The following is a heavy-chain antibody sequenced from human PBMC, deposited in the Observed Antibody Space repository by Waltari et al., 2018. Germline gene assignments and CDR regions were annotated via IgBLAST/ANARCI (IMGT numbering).Heavy chain of an antibody. Sequence: QVQLVQSGSELKNPGASVKISCRTSGYTFSPYSINWLRQAPGQGLEWMGYISTYNGNPTYAQGFTGRFVFSLDTSVSTAYLQIDGLRAEDTGLYYCARDARLISFDYWGQGTLVTVSS. D-gene: IGHD3-16*01. J-gene: IGHJ4*02. CDR2: ISTYNGNP. CDR1: GYTFSPYS. V-gene: IGHV7-4-1*01. CDR3: ARDARLISFDY.